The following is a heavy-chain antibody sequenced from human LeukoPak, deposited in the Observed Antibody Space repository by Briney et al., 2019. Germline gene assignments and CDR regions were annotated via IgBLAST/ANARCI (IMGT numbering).Heavy chain of an antibody. V-gene: IGHV5-51*01. J-gene: IGHJ3*02. CDR3: ASLRSYSDAFDI. D-gene: IGHD2-21*01. CDR2: IYPGDSDT. CDR1: GYSFTSYW. Sequence: GESLKISCKGSGYSFTSYWIGWVRQMPGEGLEWMGIIYPGDSDTRYSPSFQGQATISADKSISTAFLQWSSLKASDSAMYYCASLRSYSDAFDIWGQGTMVTVSS.